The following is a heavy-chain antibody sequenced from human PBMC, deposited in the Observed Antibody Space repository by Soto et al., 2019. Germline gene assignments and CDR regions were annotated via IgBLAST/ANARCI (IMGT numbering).Heavy chain of an antibody. V-gene: IGHV4-4*02. J-gene: IGHJ5*02. CDR1: GGSISSGNW. Sequence: QVQLQESGPGLLKPSGTLSLTCAVSGGSISSGNWWSWVRQPPGRGLEWIGEIYHSGSTNYNPPLKRRVTISIDKYKNQFSLKLSSVTAADTAVYYCARWGVVLAAEVNCFDPWGQGTLVTVSS. D-gene: IGHD2-15*01. CDR3: ARWGVVLAAEVNCFDP. CDR2: IYHSGST.